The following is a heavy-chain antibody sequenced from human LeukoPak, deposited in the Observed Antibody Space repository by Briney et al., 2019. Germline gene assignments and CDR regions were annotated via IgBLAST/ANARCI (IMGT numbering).Heavy chain of an antibody. CDR2: IYSGGST. Sequence: GGSLRLSCAASGFTDSSNYMTWVRQAPGKELEWVSVIYSGGSTDYADSVTGRFTISRDHSKNALKHQTNRLRAEDTALYYGARVGLGGSSGWPYYFDYWGQGPLVTVSA. V-gene: IGHV3-66*01. CDR3: ARVGLGGSSGWPYYFDY. J-gene: IGHJ4*02. D-gene: IGHD6-19*01. CDR1: GFTDSSNY.